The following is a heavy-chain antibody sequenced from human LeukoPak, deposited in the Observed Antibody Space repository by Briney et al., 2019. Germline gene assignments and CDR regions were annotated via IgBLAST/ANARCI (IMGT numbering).Heavy chain of an antibody. CDR1: GYTLTDYY. CDR2: INPNSGGT. V-gene: IGHV1-2*02. J-gene: IGHJ4*02. D-gene: IGHD3-9*01. CDR3: ARANKGFGVLTPYYFDY. Sequence: ASVKVSCKASGYTLTDYYMHWVRQAPGQGLEWMGWINPNSGGTNYAQQFQGRVTMTRDTSISTAYMELSRLRSDDTAVYYCARANKGFGVLTPYYFDYWGQGTLVTVSS.